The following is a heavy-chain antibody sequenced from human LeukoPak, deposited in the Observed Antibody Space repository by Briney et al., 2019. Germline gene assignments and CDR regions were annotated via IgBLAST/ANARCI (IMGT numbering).Heavy chain of an antibody. V-gene: IGHV3-53*01. CDR2: IYSGGST. Sequence: PGGSLRLSSAAYGFTVSSNYMSWVRQAPGKGLEWVSVIYSGGSTYYADSVKGRFTISRDNSKNTLYLQMNSLRAEDTAVYYCAKNRGISSGFFDYWGQGSLVTVSS. CDR1: GFTVSSNY. J-gene: IGHJ4*02. CDR3: AKNRGISSGFFDY. D-gene: IGHD6-6*01.